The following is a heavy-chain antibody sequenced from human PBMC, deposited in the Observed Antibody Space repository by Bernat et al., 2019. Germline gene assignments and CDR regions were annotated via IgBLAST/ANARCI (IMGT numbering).Heavy chain of an antibody. V-gene: IGHV4-39*01. D-gene: IGHD6-13*01. J-gene: IGHJ3*02. CDR2: IYYSGST. CDR3: ARHPPGYSSSWYLGGAFDI. Sequence: QLQLQESGPGLVKPSETLSLTCTVSGGSISSSSYYWGWIRQPPGKGLEWIGSIYYSGSTYYNPSLKSRVTISVDTSKNQFSLKLGSVTAADTAVYYGARHPPGYSSSWYLGGAFDIWGQGTMVTVSS. CDR1: GGSISSSSYY.